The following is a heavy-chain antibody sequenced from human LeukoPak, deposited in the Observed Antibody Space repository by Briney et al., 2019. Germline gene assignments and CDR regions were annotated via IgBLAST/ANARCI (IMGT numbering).Heavy chain of an antibody. CDR1: GGSISSYY. Sequence: PSETLSLTCTVSGGSISSYYWSWIRQPPGKGLEWIGHIYYSGSTNYNPSLKSRVTISVDTSKNQFSLKLSSVTAADTAVYYCARAGEGIAVAGTSRIDYWGQGTLVTVSS. V-gene: IGHV4-59*12. CDR2: IYYSGST. D-gene: IGHD6-19*01. CDR3: ARAGEGIAVAGTSRIDY. J-gene: IGHJ4*02.